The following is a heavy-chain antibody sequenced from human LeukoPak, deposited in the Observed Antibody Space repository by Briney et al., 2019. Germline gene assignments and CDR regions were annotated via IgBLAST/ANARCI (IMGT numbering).Heavy chain of an antibody. D-gene: IGHD2-2*01. CDR1: GFTFSSYS. Sequence: GGSLRLSCAASGFTFSSYSMNWVRQAPGKGLEWVSYISSGSSTIYYADSVKGRFTISRDNAKNSLYLQMNSLRAEDTAVYYCARNLPAADYWGQGTLVTVSS. J-gene: IGHJ4*02. CDR3: ARNLPAADY. V-gene: IGHV3-48*04. CDR2: ISSGSSTI.